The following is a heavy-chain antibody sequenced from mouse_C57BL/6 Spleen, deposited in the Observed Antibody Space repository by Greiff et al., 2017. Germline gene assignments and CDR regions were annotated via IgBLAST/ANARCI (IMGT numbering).Heavy chain of an antibody. CDR1: GYAFSSSW. CDR2: IYPGDGDT. V-gene: IGHV1-82*01. CDR3: ARKGITTVVDYYAMDY. D-gene: IGHD1-1*01. Sequence: QVQLQQSGPELVKPGASVKISCKASGYAFSSSWMNWVKQRPGKGLEWIGRIYPGDGDTNYNGKFKGKATLTADKSSSTAYMQLSSLTSEDSAVYFCARKGITTVVDYYAMDYWGQGTSVTVSS. J-gene: IGHJ4*01.